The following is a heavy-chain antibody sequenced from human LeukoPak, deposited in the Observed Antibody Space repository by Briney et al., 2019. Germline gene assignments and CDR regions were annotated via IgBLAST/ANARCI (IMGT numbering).Heavy chain of an antibody. J-gene: IGHJ4*02. CDR2: IKSKTDGGTT. CDR1: GFTFGNAW. CDR3: STGYSSGWFRSLYFDY. D-gene: IGHD6-19*01. Sequence: GGSLRLSCAASGFTFGNAWMSWVRQAPGKGLEWVGRIKSKTDGGTTDYAAPVKGRFIISRDDSKNTLYLQMNSLKTEDTAVYYCSTGYSSGWFRSLYFDYWGQGTLVTVSS. V-gene: IGHV3-15*01.